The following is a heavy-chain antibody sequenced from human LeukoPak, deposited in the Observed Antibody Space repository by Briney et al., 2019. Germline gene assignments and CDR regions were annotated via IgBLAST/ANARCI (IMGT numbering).Heavy chain of an antibody. V-gene: IGHV4-34*01. CDR2: INHSGST. Sequence: KPSETPSLTCAVYGGSFSGYYWSWIRQPPGKGLEWIGEINHSGSTNYNPSLKSRVTISVDTSKNQFSLKLSSVTAADTAVYYCARGNYRGYFDYWGQGTLVTVSS. CDR1: GGSFSGYY. D-gene: IGHD1-7*01. CDR3: ARGNYRGYFDY. J-gene: IGHJ4*02.